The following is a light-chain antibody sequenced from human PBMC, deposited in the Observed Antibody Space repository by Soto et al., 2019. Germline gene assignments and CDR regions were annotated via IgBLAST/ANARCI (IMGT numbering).Light chain of an antibody. V-gene: IGLV2-14*01. CDR2: EVS. Sequence: QSALTQPASVSGSPGQSITISCTGTSSDVGGYNYVSWYQQHPGKAPKLMIYEVSNRPSGVSNRFSGSNSGNTASLTISGLQAEDEADYYCSSYTSSSKGVFGTGTKLTVL. J-gene: IGLJ1*01. CDR1: SSDVGGYNY. CDR3: SSYTSSSKGV.